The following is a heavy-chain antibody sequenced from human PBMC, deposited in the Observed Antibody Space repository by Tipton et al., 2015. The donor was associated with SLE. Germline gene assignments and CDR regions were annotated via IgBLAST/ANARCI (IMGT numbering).Heavy chain of an antibody. CDR2: ISYDGSNR. Sequence: SLRLSCAASGFTFSNYAMHWVRQAPGKGLEWVAVISYDGSNRSDSVRGRFTISRDNAQSSLYLQMDRLSSDDTAVYYCARETSSGAFDIWGQGTMVTVSS. V-gene: IGHV3-30*04. J-gene: IGHJ3*02. CDR1: GFTFSNYA. D-gene: IGHD3-10*01. CDR3: ARETSSGAFDI.